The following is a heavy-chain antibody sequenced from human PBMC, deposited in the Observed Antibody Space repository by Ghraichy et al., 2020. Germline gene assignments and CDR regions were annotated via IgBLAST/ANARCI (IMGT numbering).Heavy chain of an antibody. Sequence: SETLSLTCAVYGGSLSGYYWSWIRQPPGKGLEWIGEINLGGHTNYNPSLKSRVTTTIDTSKNEFLLKLRSVTAADTAVYYCTRNTVYGDPPHSSYDGMDVWVEGTTGT. CDR2: INLGGHT. CDR1: GGSLSGYY. CDR3: TRNTVYGDPPHSSYDGMDV. V-gene: IGHV4-34*01. J-gene: IGHJ6*02. D-gene: IGHD4-17*01.